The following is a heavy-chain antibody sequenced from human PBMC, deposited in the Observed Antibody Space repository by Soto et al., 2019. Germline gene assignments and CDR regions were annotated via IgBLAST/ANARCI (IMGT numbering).Heavy chain of an antibody. J-gene: IGHJ4*02. D-gene: IGHD3-10*01. CDR2: IYYSGST. CDR3: AGEGRDYFDY. Sequence: SETLSLTCTVSGGSISSYYWSWIRQPPGKGLEWIGYIYYSGSTNYNPSLKSRVTISVDTSKNQFSRKLSSVTAADTAVYYCAGEGRDYFDYWGQGTLVTVSS. CDR1: GGSISSYY. V-gene: IGHV4-59*08.